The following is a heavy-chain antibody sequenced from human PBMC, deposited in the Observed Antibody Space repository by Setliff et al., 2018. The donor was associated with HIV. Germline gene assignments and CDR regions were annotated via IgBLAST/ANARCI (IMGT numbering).Heavy chain of an antibody. CDR1: GGSISSGSYY. V-gene: IGHV4-39*01. D-gene: IGHD3-16*02. CDR2: IYYSGNT. CDR3: ARRVILSYGYYFDY. Sequence: PSETLSLTCTVSGGSISSGSYYWGWLRQPPGKGLEWIGSIYYSGNTYYNPSLKSRVTISVDTSKNQFSLKLSSVTAADTAVYHCARRVILSYGYYFDYWGQGTLVTVSS. J-gene: IGHJ4*02.